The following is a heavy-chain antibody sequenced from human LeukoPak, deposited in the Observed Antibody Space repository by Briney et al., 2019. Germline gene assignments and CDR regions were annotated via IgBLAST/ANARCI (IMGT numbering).Heavy chain of an antibody. V-gene: IGHV3-23*01. CDR3: AKTRSTLYCNGMDV. J-gene: IGHJ6*02. Sequence: LSGGSLRLSCAASGFTFSSYSMNWVRQAPGKGLEWVSGISGSGGSTYYADSVKGRFTTSRDNSKNTLYLQMNSLRAEDTAVYYCAKTRSTLYCNGMDVWGQGTTVTVSS. D-gene: IGHD2-2*01. CDR1: GFTFSSYS. CDR2: ISGSGGST.